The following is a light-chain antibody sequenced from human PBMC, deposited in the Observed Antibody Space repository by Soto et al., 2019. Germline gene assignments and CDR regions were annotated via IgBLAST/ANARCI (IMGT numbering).Light chain of an antibody. J-gene: IGKJ5*01. CDR2: GAS. Sequence: EIVMTHSPATLSVSPGERATLSCRASQSVSSNLAWYQQKPGQAPRLLIYGASTRATGIPARFSGSGSGTEFTLTISSLQSEDFATYYCQQYNNWPFTTFGQGTRLEIK. V-gene: IGKV3-15*01. CDR3: QQYNNWPFTT. CDR1: QSVSSN.